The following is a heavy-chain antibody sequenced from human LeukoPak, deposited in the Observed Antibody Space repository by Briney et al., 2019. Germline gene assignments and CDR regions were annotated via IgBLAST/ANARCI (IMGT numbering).Heavy chain of an antibody. V-gene: IGHV3-23*01. CDR1: GFTFSNYE. CDR2: ISGSGGST. D-gene: IGHD4-23*01. J-gene: IGHJ4*02. Sequence: QPGGSLRLSCAASGFTFSNYEMNWVRQAPGKGLEWVSAISGSGGSTYYADSVKGRFTISRDNSKNTLYLQMNSLRAEDTAVYYCAKAPRYGGNPWYFDYWGQGTLVTVSS. CDR3: AKAPRYGGNPWYFDY.